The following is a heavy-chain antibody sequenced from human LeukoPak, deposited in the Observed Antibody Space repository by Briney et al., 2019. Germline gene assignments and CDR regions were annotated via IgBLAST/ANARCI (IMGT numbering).Heavy chain of an antibody. D-gene: IGHD3-22*01. CDR3: AREAPNDSSGYLDDAFDI. J-gene: IGHJ3*02. CDR2: INPNSGGT. CDR1: GYTFTGYY. V-gene: IGHV1-2*06. Sequence: ASVKVSCKASGYTFTGYYMHWVRQAPGQGLEWMGRINPNSGGTNYAQKFQGRVTMTRDTSISTAYMELRRLRSDDTAVYYCAREAPNDSSGYLDDAFDIWGQGTMVTVSS.